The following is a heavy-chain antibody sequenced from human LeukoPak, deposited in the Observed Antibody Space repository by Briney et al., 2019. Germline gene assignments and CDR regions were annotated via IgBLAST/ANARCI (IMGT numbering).Heavy chain of an antibody. Sequence: PGGSLRLSCAASGFTFSSYDMHWVRQATGKGLEWVSAIGTAGDTYYPGSVKGRFTISRENAKNSLYLQMNSLRAGDTAVYYCARGRYSSSRGDYMDVWGKGTTVTVSS. CDR1: GFTFSSYD. V-gene: IGHV3-13*01. J-gene: IGHJ6*03. D-gene: IGHD6-13*01. CDR2: IGTAGDT. CDR3: ARGRYSSSRGDYMDV.